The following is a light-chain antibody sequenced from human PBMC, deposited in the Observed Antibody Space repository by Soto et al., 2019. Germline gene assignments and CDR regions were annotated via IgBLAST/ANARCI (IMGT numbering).Light chain of an antibody. CDR3: QQYGSSGT. CDR2: DAS. J-gene: IGKJ1*01. Sequence: IVLTQSPGTLSLSPGERAALPCRASQSVSSYLAWYRQKPGQPPRLLIYDASNTATGIPARLSGSGSGTDFTITISRLEPEYFAEYYCQQYGSSGTFGQGTKVDI. CDR1: QSVSSY. V-gene: IGKV3-20*01.